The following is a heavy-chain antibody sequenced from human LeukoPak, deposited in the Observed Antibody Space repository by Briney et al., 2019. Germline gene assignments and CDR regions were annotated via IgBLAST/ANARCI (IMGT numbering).Heavy chain of an antibody. Sequence: SETLSLTCTVSGGSISGYYWSWIRQPPGKGLEWIGSIYYSGSTYYNPSLKSRVTISVDTSKNQFSLKLSSVTAADTAVYYCARDVLGYYDSSGYYFYYWGQGTLVTVSS. CDR3: ARDVLGYYDSSGYYFYY. D-gene: IGHD3-22*01. V-gene: IGHV4-39*07. CDR1: GGSISGYY. J-gene: IGHJ4*02. CDR2: IYYSGST.